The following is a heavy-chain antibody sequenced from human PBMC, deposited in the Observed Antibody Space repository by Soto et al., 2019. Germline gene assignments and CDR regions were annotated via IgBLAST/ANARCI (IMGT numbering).Heavy chain of an antibody. CDR3: ASGLGSVLDY. D-gene: IGHD3-10*01. V-gene: IGHV3-33*01. Sequence: QVQLVESGGGVVQPGGSLRLSCVASGFTFRNFGMHWVRQAPGKGLEWVAVISNDENIKQYADSVRGRFAIARDNSKNTLYMQVPSLRGEDTAIYYCASGLGSVLDYWGQGALVTVSS. J-gene: IGHJ4*02. CDR1: GFTFRNFG. CDR2: ISNDENIK.